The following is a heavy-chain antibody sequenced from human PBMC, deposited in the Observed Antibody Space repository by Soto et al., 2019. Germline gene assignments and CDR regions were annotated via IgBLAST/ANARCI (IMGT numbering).Heavy chain of an antibody. J-gene: IGHJ6*02. CDR2: FYYGGTT. D-gene: IGHD3-3*01. CDR3: ARTKYYDFWRGPFGMDV. V-gene: IGHV4-59*02. Sequence: QVQLQESGPGLVKPSETLSLTCTVSGGSVSSSYWTWIRQPPGKALEWIAYFYYGGTTNYNPSLKSRVTILVDTSRNHFSLTLSSVTAADTAVYYCARTKYYDFWRGPFGMDVWGQGTTVTVAS. CDR1: GGSVSSSY.